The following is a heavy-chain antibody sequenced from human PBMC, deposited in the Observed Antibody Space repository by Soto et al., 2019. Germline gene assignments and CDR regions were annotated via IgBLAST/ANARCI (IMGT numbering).Heavy chain of an antibody. V-gene: IGHV3-23*01. CDR3: AKDRITMIVVVTIDAFDI. CDR1: GFTFSSYA. J-gene: IGHJ3*02. Sequence: PGGSLRLSCAASGFTFSSYAMSWVRQAPGKGLEYVSAISVSAGSTYYADSVKGRFTISRDNSKNTLYLQMNSLRAEDTAVYYCAKDRITMIVVVTIDAFDIWGQGTMVTVSS. D-gene: IGHD3-22*01. CDR2: ISVSAGST.